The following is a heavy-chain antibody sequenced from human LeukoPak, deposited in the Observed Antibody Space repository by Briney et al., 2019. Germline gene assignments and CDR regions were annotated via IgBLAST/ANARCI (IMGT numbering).Heavy chain of an antibody. J-gene: IGHJ6*03. CDR3: ASYQLLYDYYYMDV. CDR1: GFTVSSNY. D-gene: IGHD2-2*01. Sequence: GGSLRLSCAASGFTVSSNYMSWVRQAPGKGLEWVSVIYSGGSTYYADSVKGRFTISRDNSKNTLYLQMNSLRAEDTAVYYCASYQLLYDYYYMDVWGKGTTVTVSS. CDR2: IYSGGST. V-gene: IGHV3-66*01.